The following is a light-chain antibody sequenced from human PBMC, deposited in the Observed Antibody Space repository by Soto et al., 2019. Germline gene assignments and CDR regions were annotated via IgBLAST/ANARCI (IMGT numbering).Light chain of an antibody. CDR1: SSDVGGFDY. V-gene: IGLV2-14*01. CDR2: EVT. CDR3: SSFTTTSTYV. Sequence: QSALTQPASVSGSPGQPITISCTGTSSDVGGFDYVSWYQHLPGKAPKLIIYEVTNRPSGVSHRFSGSKSAYTASLTISGLQAEDEADYYCSSFTTTSTYVFGTGTKVTVL. J-gene: IGLJ1*01.